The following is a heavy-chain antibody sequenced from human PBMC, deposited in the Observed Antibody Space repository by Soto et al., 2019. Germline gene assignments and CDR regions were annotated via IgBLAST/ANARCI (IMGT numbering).Heavy chain of an antibody. Sequence: ASVKVSCKASGCTFSSYAISWVRQAPGQGLEWMGWINAGNGNTKYAQKFQGRVTITRDTSASTAYMELSSLRSEDTAVYYCASTYYDFWSGYSTNYFDYWGQGTLVTVSS. CDR2: INAGNGNT. D-gene: IGHD3-3*01. V-gene: IGHV1-3*01. J-gene: IGHJ4*02. CDR3: ASTYYDFWSGYSTNYFDY. CDR1: GCTFSSYA.